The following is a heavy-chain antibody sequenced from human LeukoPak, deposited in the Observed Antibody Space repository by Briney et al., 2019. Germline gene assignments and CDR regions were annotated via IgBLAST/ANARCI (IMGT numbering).Heavy chain of an antibody. CDR2: IVVGSGNT. J-gene: IGHJ6*04. D-gene: IGHD2-15*01. V-gene: IGHV1-58*01. Sequence: SVKVSCKASGFTFTSSAVQWVRQARGQRLEWIGWIVVGSGNTNYAQKFQERVTITRDMSTSTAYMELSSLRSEVTAVYYCAAGVVVAAPYYYGMDVWGKGTTVTVSS. CDR1: GFTFTSSA. CDR3: AAGVVVAAPYYYGMDV.